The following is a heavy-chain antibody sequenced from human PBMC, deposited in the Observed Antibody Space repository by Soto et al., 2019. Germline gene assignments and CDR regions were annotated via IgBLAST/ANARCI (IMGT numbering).Heavy chain of an antibody. J-gene: IGHJ4*02. V-gene: IGHV1-3*01. CDR1: GYTFTSYA. CDR2: INAGNGNT. CDR3: AKDYYVSGSLSPLDY. D-gene: IGHD3-10*01. Sequence: ASVKVSCKASGYTFTSYAIDWVRQAPGQRLEWMGWINAGNGNTKYSQKFQGRVTITRDTSASTAYMELSSLRSEDTAMYYCAKDYYVSGSLSPLDYWGQGTLVTVSS.